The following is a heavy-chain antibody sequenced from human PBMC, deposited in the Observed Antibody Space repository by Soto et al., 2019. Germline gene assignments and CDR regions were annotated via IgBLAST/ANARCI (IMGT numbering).Heavy chain of an antibody. V-gene: IGHV1-69*13. CDR2: IIPIFGTA. J-gene: IGHJ3*02. CDR3: ARGRWVDAFDI. D-gene: IGHD4-17*01. Sequence: SVKVSFKASGGTFSSYAISWVRQAPGQELEWMGGIIPIFGTANYAQKFQGRVTITADESTSTAYMELSSLRSEDTAVYYCARGRWVDAFDIWGQGTMVTVSS. CDR1: GGTFSSYA.